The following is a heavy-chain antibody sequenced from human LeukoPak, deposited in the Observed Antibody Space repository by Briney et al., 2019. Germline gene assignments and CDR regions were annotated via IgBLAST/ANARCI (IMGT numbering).Heavy chain of an antibody. CDR1: GYTFTNYY. V-gene: IGHV1-46*01. CDR3: ARQQGVQYLNFDY. D-gene: IGHD3-10*01. Sequence: ASVKVSCKASGYTFTNYYIHWLRQAPGQGPEWMGMINLIAGLTHYAPKFQGRVTMTRDTSTSTVYMEPSSLGSEDTAVYYCARQQGVQYLNFDYWGQGALVTVSS. CDR2: INLIAGLT. J-gene: IGHJ4*02.